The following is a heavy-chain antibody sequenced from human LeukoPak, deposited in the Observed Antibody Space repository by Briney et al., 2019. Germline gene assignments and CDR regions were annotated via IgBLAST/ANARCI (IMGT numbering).Heavy chain of an antibody. CDR3: ARGLGCSYGYCVDC. CDR2: IYYSGTT. V-gene: IGHV4-59*01. Sequence: SETLSLTCTVSSDSISGYYSIWIRQPPGKGLEWIGDIYYSGTTNYNPSLKSRVTISIDTSKNQFSLQLSSVTAADTAVYYCARGLGCSYGYCVDCWGQGTLVTVSS. D-gene: IGHD5-18*01. J-gene: IGHJ4*02. CDR1: SDSISGYY.